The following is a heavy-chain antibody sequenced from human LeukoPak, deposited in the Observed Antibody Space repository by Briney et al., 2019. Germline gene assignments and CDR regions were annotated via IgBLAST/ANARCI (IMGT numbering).Heavy chain of an antibody. V-gene: IGHV5-10-1*01. D-gene: IGHD6-13*01. CDR1: GYSFTSYW. J-gene: IGHJ6*04. CDR3: AIAAAGYYYYGMDV. CDR2: IDPSDSYT. Sequence: GESLRISCKGSGYSFTSYWISWVRPMPGKGLEWMGRIDPSDSYTNYSPSFQGHVTISADKSISTAYLQWSSLKASDTAMYDCAIAAAGYYYYGMDVWGKGTTVTVSS.